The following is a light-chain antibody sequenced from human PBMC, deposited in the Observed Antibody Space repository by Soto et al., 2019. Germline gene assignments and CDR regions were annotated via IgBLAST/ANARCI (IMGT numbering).Light chain of an antibody. V-gene: IGKV2-28*01. J-gene: IGKJ5*01. Sequence: DIVVTQSPLSLPVTPGEPASISCRSSQSLLHSNGYNYLDWYLQKPGQSPQLLIYLGSNRATGIPARFSGSGSGTEFTLTISSLQSEDFAVYYCQQYNNWPPITFGQGTRLEIK. CDR1: QSLLHSNGYNY. CDR3: QQYNNWPPIT. CDR2: LGS.